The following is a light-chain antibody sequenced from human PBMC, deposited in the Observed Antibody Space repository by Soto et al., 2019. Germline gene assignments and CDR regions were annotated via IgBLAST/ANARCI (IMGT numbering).Light chain of an antibody. CDR3: QQYGNSPGT. V-gene: IGKV3-20*01. CDR2: GAA. CDR1: QSVSSSY. J-gene: IGKJ1*01. Sequence: EIVLTQSPGTLSLSAGERATLSCRASQSVSSSYLASYQQKPGQAPRLLIYGAASRATGIPDRFSGSGCGTDFTLTISRLEPEDFAVYYCQQYGNSPGTFGQGTKVDIK.